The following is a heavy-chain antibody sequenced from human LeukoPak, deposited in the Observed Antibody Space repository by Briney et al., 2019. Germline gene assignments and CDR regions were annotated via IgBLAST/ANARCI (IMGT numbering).Heavy chain of an antibody. V-gene: IGHV3-30*01. CDR1: GFTFSSYA. J-gene: IGHJ6*03. Sequence: AGGSLRLSCAASGFTFSSYAMHWVRQAPGKGLEWVAVISYDGSNKYYADSVKGRFTISRDNSKNTLYLQMNSLRAEDTAVYYCARVREVRDYYAPMDVWGKGTTVTVSS. D-gene: IGHD3-10*01. CDR3: ARVREVRDYYAPMDV. CDR2: ISYDGSNK.